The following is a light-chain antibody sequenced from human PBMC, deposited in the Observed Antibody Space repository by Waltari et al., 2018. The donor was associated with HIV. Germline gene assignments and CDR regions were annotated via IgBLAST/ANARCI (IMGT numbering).Light chain of an antibody. CDR2: SNT. CDR1: SSNLGAGYH. J-gene: IGLJ2*01. V-gene: IGLV1-40*01. Sequence: QSVLTQPPSVSGAPGQRVAISCTGSSSNLGAGYHVHWYQQHPGAAPKLLIFSNTKRPSGAPDRFSGSKSGTSASLAITGVQAEDEAVYYCQSYDSGLSEGVFGGGTKLAVL. CDR3: QSYDSGLSEGV.